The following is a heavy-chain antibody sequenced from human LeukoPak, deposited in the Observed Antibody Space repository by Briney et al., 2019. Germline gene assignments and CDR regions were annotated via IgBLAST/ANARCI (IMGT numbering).Heavy chain of an antibody. CDR2: IYYSGST. CDR3: ARVGKAAAGNLWFDP. V-gene: IGHV4-39*07. D-gene: IGHD6-13*01. Sequence: SETLSLTCTVSGGSISSSSYYWGWIRQPPGKGLEWIGSIYYSGSTYYNPSLKSRVTISVDTSKNQFSLKLSSVTAADTAVYYCARVGKAAAGNLWFDPWGQGTLVTVSS. J-gene: IGHJ5*02. CDR1: GGSISSSSYY.